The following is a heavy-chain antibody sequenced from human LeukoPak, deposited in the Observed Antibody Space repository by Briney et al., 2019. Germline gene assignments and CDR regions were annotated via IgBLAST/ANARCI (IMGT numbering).Heavy chain of an antibody. CDR2: IYYGGDT. Sequence: SETLSLTCTVSGGSISSSNYYWGWIRQPPGKGLEWIGSIYYGGDTYYNPSLKSRVTISVDASKNQFSLKLSSVTAADTAVYYCAKAISRGTLGYFDYWGQGTLVTVSS. D-gene: IGHD1-1*01. J-gene: IGHJ4*02. CDR1: GGSISSSNYY. CDR3: AKAISRGTLGYFDY. V-gene: IGHV4-39*01.